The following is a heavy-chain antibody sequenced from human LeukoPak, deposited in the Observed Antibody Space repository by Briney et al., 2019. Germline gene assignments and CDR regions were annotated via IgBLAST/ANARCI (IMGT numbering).Heavy chain of an antibody. CDR3: ARGGYSYGYDY. Sequence: SETLSLTCTVSGGSISNYYWSWIRQPPGKGLEWIGYIYYSGSTNYNPSLKSRVTISVDTSKNQFSLKLSSVTAADTAVYYCARGGYSYGYDYWGQGTLVTVSS. CDR1: GGSISNYY. V-gene: IGHV4-59*08. CDR2: IYYSGST. D-gene: IGHD5-18*01. J-gene: IGHJ4*02.